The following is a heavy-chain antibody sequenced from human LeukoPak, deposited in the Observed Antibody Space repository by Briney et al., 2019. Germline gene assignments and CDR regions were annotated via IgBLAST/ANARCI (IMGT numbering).Heavy chain of an antibody. V-gene: IGHV4-4*07. Sequence: KPSETLSLTCTVVGGSITSDYLSWIRQPAGKGLEWIGRIFTSGSTTYNPSLKSRVTMSLDTSKNQFFLKLSSVTAADTAAYFCSRGGANDLWGQGTLVTVSS. CDR2: IFTSGST. D-gene: IGHD4/OR15-4a*01. J-gene: IGHJ5*02. CDR3: SRGGANDL. CDR1: GGSITSDY.